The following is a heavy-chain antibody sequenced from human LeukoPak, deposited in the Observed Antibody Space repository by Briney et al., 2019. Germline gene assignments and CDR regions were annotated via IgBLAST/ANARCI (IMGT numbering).Heavy chain of an antibody. CDR1: GFTVSSNY. Sequence: PGGSLRLSCAASGFTVSSNYMSWVRQAPGKGLEWVSVIYSGGSTYYADSVKGRFTISRDNSKNTLYLQMNSLRAEDTAVYYCARLGRRRDGYNFDAFDIWGQGTMVTVSS. CDR2: IYSGGST. CDR3: ARLGRRRDGYNFDAFDI. D-gene: IGHD5-24*01. J-gene: IGHJ3*02. V-gene: IGHV3-66*01.